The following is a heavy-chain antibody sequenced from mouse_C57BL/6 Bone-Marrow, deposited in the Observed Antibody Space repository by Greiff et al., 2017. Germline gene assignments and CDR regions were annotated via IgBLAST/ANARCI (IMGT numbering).Heavy chain of an antibody. D-gene: IGHD1-1*01. J-gene: IGHJ1*03. CDR3: ARGYYSSSYWYFDV. V-gene: IGHV5-17*01. CDR2: ISSGSSSI. CDR1: GFTFSDYG. Sequence: EVQLVESGGGLVKPGGSLKLSCAASGFTFSDYGMHWVRPAPEQGLEWVAYISSGSSSIYYADTVKGRFTISRANAKNTLFLQMTSLRSEDTALYYCARGYYSSSYWYFDVWGTGTTVTVSS.